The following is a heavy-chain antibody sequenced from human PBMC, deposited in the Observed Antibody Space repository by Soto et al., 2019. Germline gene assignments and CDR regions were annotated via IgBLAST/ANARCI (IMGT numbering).Heavy chain of an antibody. CDR2: INHSGST. D-gene: IGHD2-15*01. CDR3: ARVVVVVVAATTNYYYGMDV. Sequence: SETLSLTCAVYGGSFSGYYWSWIRQPPGKWLEWIGEINHSGSTNYNPSLKSRVTISVDTSKNQFSLKLSSVTAADTAVYYCARVVVVVVAATTNYYYGMDVWGQGXTVTVYS. CDR1: GGSFSGYY. V-gene: IGHV4-34*01. J-gene: IGHJ6*02.